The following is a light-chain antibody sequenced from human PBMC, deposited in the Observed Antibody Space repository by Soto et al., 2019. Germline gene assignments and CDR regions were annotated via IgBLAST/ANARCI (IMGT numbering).Light chain of an antibody. V-gene: IGKV3-15*01. CDR3: QQYNNWPRT. CDR1: QSVSSN. Sequence: EIVMTQSPDTQSVSPGERASLSRRASQSVSSNLAWYQQKPGQAPRLLIYGASTRATGIPARFSGSGSGTEFTLTISSLQSEDFAVYYCQQYNNWPRTFGQGTKVDIK. J-gene: IGKJ1*01. CDR2: GAS.